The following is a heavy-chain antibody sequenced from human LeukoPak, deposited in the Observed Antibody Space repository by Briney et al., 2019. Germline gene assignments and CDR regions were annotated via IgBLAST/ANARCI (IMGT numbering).Heavy chain of an antibody. CDR2: ISYDGSNK. CDR1: GFTFSSYA. Sequence: GGSLRLSCAASGFTFSSYAMHWVRQAPGKGLEWVAVISYDGSNKYYADSVKGRFTISRDNSKNTLYLQMNSLRSEDTAVYYCARDPTDYYDSSGYYPWGQGTLVTVSS. CDR3: ARDPTDYYDSSGYYP. J-gene: IGHJ5*02. D-gene: IGHD3-22*01. V-gene: IGHV3-30-3*01.